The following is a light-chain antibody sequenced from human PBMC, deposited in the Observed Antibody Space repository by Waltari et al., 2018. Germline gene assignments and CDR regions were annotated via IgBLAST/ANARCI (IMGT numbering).Light chain of an antibody. Sequence: DLQMTQSPSSLSASVADRVIIPCRASHYISSYLNWYQQKPGKAPKRLIYGASSLQSGVPLRFSGSGSGTDFSLIISSLQPEDFATYYCQQSYSTPYTFGQGTKLEIK. J-gene: IGKJ2*01. CDR2: GAS. V-gene: IGKV1-39*01. CDR3: QQSYSTPYT. CDR1: HYISSY.